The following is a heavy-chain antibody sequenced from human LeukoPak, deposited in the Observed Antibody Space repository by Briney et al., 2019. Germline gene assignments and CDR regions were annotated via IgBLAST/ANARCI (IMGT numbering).Heavy chain of an antibody. CDR2: ITGGGADT. D-gene: IGHD2-15*01. Sequence: GGSLRLSCAASGFAFSNYAMAWVRQAPGKEPEWVSVITGGGADTYQIDSVKGRFTISRDNSKNTLYLQMDSLRAEDTAVYFCAKGTSGHCNGASCYPLDYWGQGTLVTVSS. V-gene: IGHV3-23*01. J-gene: IGHJ4*02. CDR3: AKGTSGHCNGASCYPLDY. CDR1: GFAFSNYA.